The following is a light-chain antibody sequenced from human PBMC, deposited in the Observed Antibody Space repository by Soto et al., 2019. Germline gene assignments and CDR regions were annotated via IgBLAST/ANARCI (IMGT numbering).Light chain of an antibody. Sequence: DIQMTQSPSAMSASVGDRVTITCRASQSISSYLAWYQQKKGKAPKILIYAASTLQSGVPSRFRGSGSGTEFTLTISSLQPEDFETYYCQQLNSYPLTFGGGTKVDIK. CDR3: QQLNSYPLT. V-gene: IGKV1-9*01. J-gene: IGKJ4*01. CDR2: AAS. CDR1: QSISSY.